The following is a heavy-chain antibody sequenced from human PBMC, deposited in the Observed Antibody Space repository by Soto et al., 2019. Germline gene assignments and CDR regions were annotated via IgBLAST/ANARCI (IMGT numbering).Heavy chain of an antibody. CDR1: GGSISSYY. J-gene: IGHJ5*02. CDR3: ARALGYSYGNWFDP. D-gene: IGHD5-18*01. V-gene: IGHV4-59*01. CDR2: IYYSVST. Sequence: QVQLQESGPGLVKPSETLSLTCTVSGGSISSYYWSWIRQPPGKGLEWIGYIYYSVSTNYNPSLKSRVTISVDTSKNQFSLKLSSVTAADTAVYYCARALGYSYGNWFDPWGQGTLVTVSS.